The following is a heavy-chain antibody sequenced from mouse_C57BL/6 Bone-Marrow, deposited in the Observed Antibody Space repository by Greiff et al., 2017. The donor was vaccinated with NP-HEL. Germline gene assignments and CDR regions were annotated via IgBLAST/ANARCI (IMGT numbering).Heavy chain of an antibody. CDR3: ARGWLLRRDAMDY. CDR2: IDPEDGET. Sequence: VQLKESGAELVKPGASVKLSCTASGFNIKDYYMHWVKQRTEQGLEWIGRIDPEDGETKYAPKFQGKATITADTSSNTAYLQLSSLTSEDTAVYYCARGWLLRRDAMDYWGQGTSVTVSS. J-gene: IGHJ4*01. V-gene: IGHV14-2*01. CDR1: GFNIKDYY. D-gene: IGHD2-3*01.